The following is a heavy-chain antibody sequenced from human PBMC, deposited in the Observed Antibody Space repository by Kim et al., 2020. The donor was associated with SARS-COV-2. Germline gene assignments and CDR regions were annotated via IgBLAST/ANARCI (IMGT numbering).Heavy chain of an antibody. D-gene: IGHD6-13*01. CDR3: ARARLGRQLAPYFDN. J-gene: IGHJ4*02. V-gene: IGHV3-7*03. Sequence: DSVKGRFTMSRDNTKNSLYLQMDSLGAEDTAIYYGARARLGRQLAPYFDNWGQGTLVTVSS.